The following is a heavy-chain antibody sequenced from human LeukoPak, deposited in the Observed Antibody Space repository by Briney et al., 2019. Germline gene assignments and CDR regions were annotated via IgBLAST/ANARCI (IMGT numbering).Heavy chain of an antibody. CDR2: ISGSGGST. J-gene: IGHJ4*02. CDR1: GFTFSSYA. V-gene: IGHV3-23*01. CDR3: AKDCSSTSRYGGFDY. Sequence: GGSLRLSCAASGFTFSSYAMSWVRQAPGKGLEWVSAISGSGGSTYYADSVKGRFTISRDNSKNTLYLQMNSLRAEDTAVYYCAKDCSSTSRYGGFDYWGQGTLVTVSS. D-gene: IGHD2-2*01.